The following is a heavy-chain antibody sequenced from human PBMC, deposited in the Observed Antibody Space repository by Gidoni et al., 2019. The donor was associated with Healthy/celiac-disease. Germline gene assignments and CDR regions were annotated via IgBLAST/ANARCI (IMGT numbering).Heavy chain of an antibody. J-gene: IGHJ6*03. D-gene: IGHD6-19*01. Sequence: QVQLVQSGAAVKKPGASVKVSCKASGYTFTSYAMHWVRQAPGPRLEWMGLINAGNGNTKYSQKFQGRVTITRDTSASTAYMELSSLRSEDTAVYYCARDRTAVAGTLYYYYMDVWGKGTTVTVSS. CDR3: ARDRTAVAGTLYYYYMDV. CDR2: INAGNGNT. CDR1: GYTFTSYA. V-gene: IGHV1-3*01.